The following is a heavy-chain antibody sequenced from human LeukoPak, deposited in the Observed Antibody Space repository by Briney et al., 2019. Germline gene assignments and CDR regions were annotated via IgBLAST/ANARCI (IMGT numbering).Heavy chain of an antibody. D-gene: IGHD1-26*01. Sequence: GGSLRLSCAASGFTFSSYSMNWVRQAPGKGLEWVSSIDFTSRYVYNADSVKGRFTTSRDNAKNSLDLQMNSLKVEDTAVYYCARDWEYWGQGTLVTVSS. J-gene: IGHJ4*02. CDR3: ARDWEY. V-gene: IGHV3-21*01. CDR1: GFTFSSYS. CDR2: IDFTSRYV.